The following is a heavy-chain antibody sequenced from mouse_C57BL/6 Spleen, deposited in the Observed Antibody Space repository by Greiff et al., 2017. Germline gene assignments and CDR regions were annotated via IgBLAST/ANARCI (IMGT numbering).Heavy chain of an antibody. V-gene: IGHV5-17*01. CDR2: ISSGSSTI. D-gene: IGHD1-1*01. CDR3: ARPGITTVVADWYFDV. J-gene: IGHJ1*03. Sequence: EVQLVESGGGLVKPGGSLKLSCAASGFTFSDYGMHWVRQAPEKGLEWVAYISSGSSTIYYADTVKGRFTISRDNAKNTLFLQMTSLRSEDTAMYYCARPGITTVVADWYFDVWGTGTTGTVAS. CDR1: GFTFSDYG.